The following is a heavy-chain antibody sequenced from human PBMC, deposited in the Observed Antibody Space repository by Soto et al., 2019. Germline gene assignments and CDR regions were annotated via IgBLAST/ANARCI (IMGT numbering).Heavy chain of an antibody. D-gene: IGHD3-10*01. Sequence: GGSLRLSCAASGFTFSSYDMTWVRQAPGKGLEWVSAISGSGGSTNYGDSVKGRFIISRDNSKNTLFMQMNSLRVEDTAVYYCAIRGLSKSEVRGYFDYWGRGTLVTVSS. CDR3: AIRGLSKSEVRGYFDY. CDR2: ISGSGGST. CDR1: GFTFSSYD. J-gene: IGHJ4*02. V-gene: IGHV3-23*01.